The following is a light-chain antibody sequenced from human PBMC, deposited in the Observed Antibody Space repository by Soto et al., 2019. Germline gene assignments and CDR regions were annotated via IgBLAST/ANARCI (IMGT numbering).Light chain of an antibody. CDR3: QQSYETPYT. CDR1: QPIGSH. V-gene: IGKV1-39*01. Sequence: DLQMTQSPSSLSASEGDRVTITCRASQPIGSHLNWYQQRPNNAPKLLIYASINLHSGVPPRFSGSGSGTDFTLTITGLQPEDFAAYYCQQSYETPYTFGPGTRV. J-gene: IGKJ2*01. CDR2: ASI.